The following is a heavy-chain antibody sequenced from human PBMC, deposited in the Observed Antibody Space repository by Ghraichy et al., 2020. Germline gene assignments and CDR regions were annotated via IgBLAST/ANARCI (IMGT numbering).Heavy chain of an antibody. J-gene: IGHJ4*02. D-gene: IGHD5-12*01. V-gene: IGHV4-31*03. CDR1: GGSISSGGYY. CDR3: AGDHGGYGSSIDF. Sequence: SETLSLTCTVSGGSISSGGYYWSWIRQHPGKGLEWIGYIYYSGGTSYNPSLKSRVTISVDTSKNQFSLKLSPVTAADTAVYFCAGDHGGYGSSIDFWGQGTLVTVSS. CDR2: IYYSGGT.